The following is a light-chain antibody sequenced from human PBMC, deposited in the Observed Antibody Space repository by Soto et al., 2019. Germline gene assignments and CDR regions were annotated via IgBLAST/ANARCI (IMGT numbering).Light chain of an antibody. CDR3: FSYTSSGTYV. CDR2: EVT. V-gene: IGLV2-8*01. J-gene: IGLJ1*01. CDR1: SSDVGGYDY. Sequence: VLTQPPSASGSPGQSVTISCTGTSSDVGGYDYVSWYQQHPGKAPKLMIYEVTIRPSGVSDRFSGSKSGNTASLTVSGLQAEDETDYYCFSYTSSGTYVFGTGTKVTVL.